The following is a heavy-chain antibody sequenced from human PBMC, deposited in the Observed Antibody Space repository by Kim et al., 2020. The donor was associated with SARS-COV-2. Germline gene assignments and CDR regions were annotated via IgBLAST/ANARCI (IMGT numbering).Heavy chain of an antibody. CDR3: ASRGYYIDF. CDR2: SIN. J-gene: IGHJ4*02. D-gene: IGHD6-13*01. V-gene: IGHV3-48*02. Sequence: SINYYADSVEGRFTISRDNAKNSVSLQMNSLRDEDTAMYYCASRGYYIDFWGQGTLVTVSS.